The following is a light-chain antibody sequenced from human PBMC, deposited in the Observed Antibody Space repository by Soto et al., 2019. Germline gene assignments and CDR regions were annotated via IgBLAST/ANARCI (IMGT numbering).Light chain of an antibody. CDR2: GAS. CDR1: QSVINN. V-gene: IGKV3-15*01. CDR3: QQYINWPLS. Sequence: EIVMPQSPATLSVSPGERATLTCRATQSVINNLAWYQQKPGQAPRLLIYGASTRATGIPARFSGSGSGTEFTLTTGSLQSEDFAVYYCQQYINWPLSFGGGTKVEIK. J-gene: IGKJ4*01.